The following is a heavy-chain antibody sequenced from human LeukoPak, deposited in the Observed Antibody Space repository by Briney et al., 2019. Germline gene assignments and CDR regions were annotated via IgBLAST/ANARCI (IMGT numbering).Heavy chain of an antibody. CDR2: ISGSGGST. CDR3: AKDPQSIAAAGFNFDY. D-gene: IGHD6-13*01. Sequence: TGGSLRLSCAASGFTFSSYAMSWVRQAPGKGLEWVSAISGSGGSTYYADSVKGRFTISRDNSKNTLYLQMNSLRAEDTAVYYCAKDPQSIAAAGFNFDYWGQGTLVTVSS. J-gene: IGHJ4*02. V-gene: IGHV3-23*01. CDR1: GFTFSSYA.